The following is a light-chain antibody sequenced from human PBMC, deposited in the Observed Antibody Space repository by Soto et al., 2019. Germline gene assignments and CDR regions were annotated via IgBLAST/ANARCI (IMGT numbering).Light chain of an antibody. CDR2: WAS. CDR3: QQNFNTPLT. Sequence: DIVMTQSPDSLAVSLDERATINCKSSQSLLYNSNNQNYLAWFQQKPGQPPKLLIYWASIRESGVPDRFSGSGSGTDFTLTISSLQAEDVAVYYCQQNFNTPLTFGGGTKVEIK. CDR1: QSLLYNSNNQNY. V-gene: IGKV4-1*01. J-gene: IGKJ4*01.